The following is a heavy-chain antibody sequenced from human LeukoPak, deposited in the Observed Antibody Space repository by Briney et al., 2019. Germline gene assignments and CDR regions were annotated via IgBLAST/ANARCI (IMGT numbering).Heavy chain of an antibody. CDR2: IIPMFGTT. CDR3: ASVTVTTWAPDGHMDV. CDR1: GGTFSNYA. V-gene: IGHV1-69*05. D-gene: IGHD4-11*01. Sequence: SVKVSCKASGGTFSNYAISWVRQAPGQRLEWMGRIIPMFGTTNYAQKFQGRVTITTDESTSTAYMEVSSLRIEDTAVYYCASVTVTTWAPDGHMDVWGKGTTVTVSS. J-gene: IGHJ6*03.